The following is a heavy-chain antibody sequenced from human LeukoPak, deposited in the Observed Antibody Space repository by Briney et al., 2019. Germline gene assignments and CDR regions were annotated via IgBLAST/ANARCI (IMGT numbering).Heavy chain of an antibody. CDR2: YQYSGSP. J-gene: IGHJ4*02. CDR3: ARRSRLGATPFDY. Sequence: SETLSLTCTVSGGSISSYYWNWIRQPPGKGLEWIGFYQYSGSPHYNPSLKSRVTISVDTSKDQFSLKLNSVTAADTAMYYCARRSRLGATPFDYWGQGTLVTVSS. V-gene: IGHV4-59*01. D-gene: IGHD1-26*01. CDR1: GGSISSYY.